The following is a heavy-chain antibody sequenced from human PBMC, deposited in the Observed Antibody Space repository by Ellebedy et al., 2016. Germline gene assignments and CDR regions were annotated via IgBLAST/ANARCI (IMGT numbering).Heavy chain of an antibody. D-gene: IGHD3-9*01. CDR2: IYHSGST. J-gene: IGHJ6*02. CDR1: GGSISTTNW. Sequence: SETLSLTXAVSGGSISTTNWWRWVRQPPGKGLEWVGEIYHSGSTNYNPSLKSRVTISVDTSKNQFSLKLSSVTAADTAVYYCARQKYYDILTGYRYGMDVWGQGTTVTVSS. V-gene: IGHV4-4*02. CDR3: ARQKYYDILTGYRYGMDV.